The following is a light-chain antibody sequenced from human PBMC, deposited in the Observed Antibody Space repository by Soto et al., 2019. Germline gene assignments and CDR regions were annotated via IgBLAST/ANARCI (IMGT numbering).Light chain of an antibody. Sequence: EIVMTQSPVTLSLSPGDRATLSCRASQSLSNAYISWYQQKPGQAPRLLIYGASTRATGIPARFSGSGSGTDCTLTNSSLQPEDFALYYGHQDLDLPRTVGGGTKVEIK. CDR2: GAS. V-gene: IGKV3D-7*01. CDR3: HQDLDLPRT. J-gene: IGKJ4*01. CDR1: QSLSNAY.